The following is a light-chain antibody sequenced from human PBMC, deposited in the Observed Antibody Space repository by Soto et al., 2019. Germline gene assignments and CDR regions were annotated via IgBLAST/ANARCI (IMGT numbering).Light chain of an antibody. CDR1: SSNIGGNT. Sequence: QSVLTQPPSASGTPGQRVTISCSGSSSNIGGNTVNWYQQLPGTAPKLLIYSNNQRPSGVPDRFSGSKSGTSASLAISGPQSEDEGDYYCAAWDDSLNGLFGGGTQLTVL. V-gene: IGLV1-44*01. CDR2: SNN. J-gene: IGLJ2*01. CDR3: AAWDDSLNGL.